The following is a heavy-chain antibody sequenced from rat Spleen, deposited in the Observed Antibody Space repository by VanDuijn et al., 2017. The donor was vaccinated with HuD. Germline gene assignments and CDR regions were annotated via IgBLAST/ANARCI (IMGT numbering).Heavy chain of an antibody. CDR1: GFTFGNYG. D-gene: IGHD1-12*02. Sequence: EVQLVESGGGLVQPGRSLKLSCAASGFTFGNYGMHWIRQAPTKGLEWVASISPSGAITNYRDSVKGRFTISRDTAKSTLYLQMDSRRSEDTATYYCATDGYYDGTYYSVYVMDAWGQGASVTVSS. CDR2: ISPSGAIT. V-gene: IGHV5-19*01. J-gene: IGHJ4*01. CDR3: ATDGYYDGTYYSVYVMDA.